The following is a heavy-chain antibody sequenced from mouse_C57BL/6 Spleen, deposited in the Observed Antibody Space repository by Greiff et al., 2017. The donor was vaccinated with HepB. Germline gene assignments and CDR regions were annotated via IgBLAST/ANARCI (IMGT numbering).Heavy chain of an antibody. V-gene: IGHV1-18*01. CDR1: GYTFTDYN. CDR3: ARSYYGSSYYFDY. D-gene: IGHD1-1*01. Sequence: QLQQSGPELVKPGASVKIPCKASGYTFTDYNMDWVKPSNGKSLEWIGDINPNNGGTIYNQKFKGKATLTVDKSSSTAYMELRSLTSEDTAVYYCARSYYGSSYYFDYWGQGTTLTVSS. J-gene: IGHJ2*01. CDR2: INPNNGGT.